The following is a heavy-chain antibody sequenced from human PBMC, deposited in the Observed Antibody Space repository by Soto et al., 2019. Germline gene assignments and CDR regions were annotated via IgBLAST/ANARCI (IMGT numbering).Heavy chain of an antibody. Sequence: PSETLSLTCTVSGGSVSSGSYYWSWIRQPPGKGLEWIGYIYYSGSTNYNPSLKSRVTISVDTSKNQFSLKLSSVTAADTAVYYCARDRSAYGDYTLYYYYGMDVWGQGTTVTVSS. CDR3: ARDRSAYGDYTLYYYYGMDV. V-gene: IGHV4-61*01. CDR1: GGSVSSGSYY. D-gene: IGHD4-17*01. CDR2: IYYSGST. J-gene: IGHJ6*02.